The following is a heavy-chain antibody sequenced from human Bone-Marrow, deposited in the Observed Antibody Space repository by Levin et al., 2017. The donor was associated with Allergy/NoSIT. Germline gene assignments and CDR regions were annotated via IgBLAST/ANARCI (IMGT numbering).Heavy chain of an antibody. Sequence: SCAASGFMFSNYGMHWVRQAPGKGLEWLGMIAYDGTNPYYADSAKGRFTMSRDNSKNVLYLQMNSLRAEDTAVYYCATATEVTLDSWGQGTLVTVSS. CDR3: ATATEVTLDS. J-gene: IGHJ4*02. V-gene: IGHV3-30*03. D-gene: IGHD2-15*01. CDR2: IAYDGTNP. CDR1: GFMFSNYG.